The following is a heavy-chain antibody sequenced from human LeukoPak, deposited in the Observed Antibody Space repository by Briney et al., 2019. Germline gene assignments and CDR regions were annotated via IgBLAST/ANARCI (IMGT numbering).Heavy chain of an antibody. CDR3: ARGLLSGDSFGYYNYYMDV. CDR2: FIPIFRTA. CDR1: GGTFNSYI. J-gene: IGHJ6*03. D-gene: IGHD5-18*01. V-gene: IGHV1-69*13. Sequence: SVKVSCKTSGGTFNSYIISWVRQAPGQGLEWMGGFIPIFRTAKYAQNFQGRVTFSSDGSTSTAYMELSSLISEDTAVYYCARGLLSGDSFGYYNYYMDVWGKGTTVTVSS.